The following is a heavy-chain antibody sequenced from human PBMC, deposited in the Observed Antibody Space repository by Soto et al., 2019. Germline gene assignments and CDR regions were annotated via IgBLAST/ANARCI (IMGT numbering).Heavy chain of an antibody. CDR2: ISYDGSNK. V-gene: IGHV3-30*18. CDR3: AKDYDFWSGPDYYYYGMDV. CDR1: GFTFSSYG. J-gene: IGHJ6*02. D-gene: IGHD3-3*01. Sequence: PGGSLRLSCAASGFTFSSYGMHWVRQAPGKGLEWVAVISYDGSNKYYADSVKGRFTISRDNSKNTLYLQMNSLRAEDTAVYYCAKDYDFWSGPDYYYYGMDVWGQGTTVTVSS.